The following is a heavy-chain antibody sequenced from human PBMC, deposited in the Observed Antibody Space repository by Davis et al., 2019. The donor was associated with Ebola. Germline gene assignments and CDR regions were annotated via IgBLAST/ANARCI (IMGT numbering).Heavy chain of an antibody. V-gene: IGHV3-23*01. CDR1: VITFSSYA. Sequence: GESLKISCADSVITFSSYAMTWVRQAPGKGLEWVSAISGSGGTTYYAGSVKGRFTVSRDNSKKTMYLQMNSLRAEDTGVYYCARGGLSFGVVKYHYGMDVWGKGTTVTVSS. J-gene: IGHJ6*04. D-gene: IGHD3-3*01. CDR2: ISGSGGTT. CDR3: ARGGLSFGVVKYHYGMDV.